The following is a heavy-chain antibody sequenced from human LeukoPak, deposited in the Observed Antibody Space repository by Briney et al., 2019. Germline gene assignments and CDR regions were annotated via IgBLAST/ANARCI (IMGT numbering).Heavy chain of an antibody. V-gene: IGHV3-53*01. CDR3: AREVIGWYFDY. D-gene: IGHD2-15*01. J-gene: IGHJ4*02. CDR1: GFTVSSNY. Sequence: GGSLRLSCAASGFTVSSNYMSWVRQAPGKGLEWVSVIYSGGSTYYADSVKGRFTISRDNSKNTLYLQMNSLRAEDTAVYYCAREVIGWYFDYWGQGTLVTVSS. CDR2: IYSGGST.